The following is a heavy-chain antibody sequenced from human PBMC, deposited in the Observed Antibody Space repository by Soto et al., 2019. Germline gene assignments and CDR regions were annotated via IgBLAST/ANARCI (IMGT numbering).Heavy chain of an antibody. J-gene: IGHJ4*02. Sequence: QVQLVESGGGVVQPGRSLRLSCAASGFTFSSYGMHWVRQAPGKGLEWVAVIWYDGSNKYYADSVKGRFTISRDNSKNTLYLQMNSLRAEDTAVYYCARDSLYLNFPFWSGYCGDCYPDYWGQGTLVTVSS. D-gene: IGHD3-3*01. CDR1: GFTFSSYG. V-gene: IGHV3-33*01. CDR3: ARDSLYLNFPFWSGYCGDCYPDY. CDR2: IWYDGSNK.